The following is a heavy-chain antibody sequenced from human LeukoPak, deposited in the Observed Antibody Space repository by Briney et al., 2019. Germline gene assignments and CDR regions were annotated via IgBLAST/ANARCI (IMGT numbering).Heavy chain of an antibody. CDR2: ISGSGGST. Sequence: GGSLRLSCAASGFTFSSYAMSWVRQAPGKGLEWVSAISGSGGSTYYADSVKGRFTISRDNSKNTLYLQMNSLRAEDTAVHYCAKWGDLRYYYYGMDVWGQGTTVTVSS. V-gene: IGHV3-23*01. D-gene: IGHD3-16*01. CDR1: GFTFSSYA. CDR3: AKWGDLRYYYYGMDV. J-gene: IGHJ6*02.